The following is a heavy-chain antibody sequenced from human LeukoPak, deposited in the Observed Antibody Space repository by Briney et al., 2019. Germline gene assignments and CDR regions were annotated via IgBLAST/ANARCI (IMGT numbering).Heavy chain of an antibody. J-gene: IGHJ4*02. V-gene: IGHV3-9*01. Sequence: GRSLRLSCAASGFTFDDYAMHWVRQAPGKGLEWVSGISWNSGSIGYADSVKGRFTISRDNAKNSLYLQMNSPRAEDTALYYCAKDPSPYYYDSSGPWGYFDYWGQGTLVTVSS. D-gene: IGHD3-22*01. CDR2: ISWNSGSI. CDR1: GFTFDDYA. CDR3: AKDPSPYYYDSSGPWGYFDY.